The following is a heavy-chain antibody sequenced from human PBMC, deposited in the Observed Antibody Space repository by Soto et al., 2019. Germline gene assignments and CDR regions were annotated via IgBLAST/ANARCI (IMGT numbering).Heavy chain of an antibody. CDR3: AKVRGHAFDI. V-gene: IGHV4-31*03. J-gene: IGHJ3*02. CDR2: IFYSGTT. D-gene: IGHD3-10*01. CDR1: GVSINSGDYY. Sequence: QVRLQESGPGLVKPSQTLSLNCSVSGVSINSGDYYWSWIRQHAGQGLEWIGYIFYSGTTFYNPSLKSRVTISIDASKNQFSLEMSSVTAADTAVYYCAKVRGHAFDIRGQGTMVTVSS.